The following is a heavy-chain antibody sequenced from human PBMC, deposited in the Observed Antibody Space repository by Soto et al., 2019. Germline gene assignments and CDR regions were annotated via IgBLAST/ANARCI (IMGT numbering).Heavy chain of an antibody. V-gene: IGHV3-33*01. D-gene: IGHD2-8*02. J-gene: IGHJ5*02. CDR3: ARGAPMGVYAIYH. CDR2: IWLDGCKK. Sequence: QVQLVESGGGVVQPGRSLRLSCAASGFTFSSYGMHWVRQAPGKGLEWVALIWLDGCKKYYADSVKGRFTISRDNSKNTLYLQMNSLRAEDTAVYYCARGAPMGVYAIYHWGQGTLVTGSS. CDR1: GFTFSSYG.